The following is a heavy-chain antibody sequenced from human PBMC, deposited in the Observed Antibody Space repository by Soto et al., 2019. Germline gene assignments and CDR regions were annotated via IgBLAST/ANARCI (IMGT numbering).Heavy chain of an antibody. V-gene: IGHV4-39*01. CDR2: IYYSGST. D-gene: IGHD3-3*01. Sequence: QLQLQESGPGLVEPSETLSLTCTVSDGSISSSSYYWGWIRQPPGKGLEWIGSIYYSGSTYYNPSLKSRVTISVDTSKNQFSLKLSSVTAADTAVYYCARYYYFCSGYYGAFDYWGQGTLVTVSS. CDR3: ARYYYFCSGYYGAFDY. CDR1: DGSISSSSYY. J-gene: IGHJ4*02.